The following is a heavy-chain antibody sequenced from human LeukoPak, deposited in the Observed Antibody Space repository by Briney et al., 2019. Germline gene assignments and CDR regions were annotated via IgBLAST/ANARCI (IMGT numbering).Heavy chain of an antibody. J-gene: IGHJ4*02. CDR3: TNGDYFKY. CDR1: DFSFITYA. V-gene: IGHV3-15*01. CDR2: IKSKTDGGTT. Sequence: GGSLRLSCAASDFSFITYAMSWVRQAPGKGLEWVGRIKSKTDGGTTDYAAPVKGRFTISRGDSKNTPYLQMNSLKTEDTAVYYCTNGDYFKYWGQGTLVTVSS. D-gene: IGHD4-17*01.